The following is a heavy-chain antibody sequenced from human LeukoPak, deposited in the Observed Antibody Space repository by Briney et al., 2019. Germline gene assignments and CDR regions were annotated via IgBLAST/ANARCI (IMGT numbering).Heavy chain of an antibody. J-gene: IGHJ4*02. CDR1: GFTFSSYA. Sequence: GGSLRLSCAASGFTFSSYAMSWVRQAPGKGLEWVSAISGSGGSTYYADSVEGRFTISRDNSKNTLYLQMNSLRAEDTAVYYCAKDEAITIFGVVTYFDYWGQGTLVTVSS. D-gene: IGHD3-3*01. V-gene: IGHV3-23*01. CDR2: ISGSGGST. CDR3: AKDEAITIFGVVTYFDY.